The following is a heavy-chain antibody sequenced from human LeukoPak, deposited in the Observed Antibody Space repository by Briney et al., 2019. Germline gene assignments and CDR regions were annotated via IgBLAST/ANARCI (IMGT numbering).Heavy chain of an antibody. CDR3: ARLYYDILTGYPL. J-gene: IGHJ4*02. V-gene: IGHV3-30*03. D-gene: IGHD3-9*01. CDR2: ISYDGSNK. Sequence: GGSLRLSCAASGFTFSSYGMHWVRQAPGKGLEWVAVISYDGSNKYYADSVKGRFTISRDNSKNTLYLQMNSLRAEDAAVYYCARLYYDILTGYPLWGQGTLVTVSS. CDR1: GFTFSSYG.